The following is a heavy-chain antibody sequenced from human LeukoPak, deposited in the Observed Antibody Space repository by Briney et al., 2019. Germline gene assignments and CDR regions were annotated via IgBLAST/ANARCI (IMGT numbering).Heavy chain of an antibody. CDR3: ARTGVGYCSGGSCYTTRRVYGMDV. CDR1: GGSISSGGYY. CDR2: IYYSGST. Sequence: SETLSPTCTVSGGSISSGGYYWSWIRQHPGKGLEWIGYIYYSGSTYYNPSLKSRVTISVDTSKNQFSLKLSSVTAADTAVYYCARTGVGYCSGGSCYTTRRVYGMDVWGQGTTVTVSS. V-gene: IGHV4-31*03. D-gene: IGHD2-15*01. J-gene: IGHJ6*02.